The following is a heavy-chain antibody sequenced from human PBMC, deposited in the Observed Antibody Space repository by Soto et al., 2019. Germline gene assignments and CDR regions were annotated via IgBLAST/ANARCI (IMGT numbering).Heavy chain of an antibody. J-gene: IGHJ4*02. V-gene: IGHV1-69*13. CDR1: GGTFSSYA. Sequence: SVKVSCKASGGTFSSYAISWVRQAPGQGLEWMGGIIPIFGTANYAQKFQGRVTITADESTSTAYMELSSLRSEDTAVYYCARDHAVRGVIITTFDYWGQGTLVTVSS. CDR2: IIPIFGTA. D-gene: IGHD3-10*01. CDR3: ARDHAVRGVIITTFDY.